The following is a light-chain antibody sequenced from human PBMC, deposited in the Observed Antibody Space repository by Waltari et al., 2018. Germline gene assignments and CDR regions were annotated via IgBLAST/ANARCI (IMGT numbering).Light chain of an antibody. CDR3: QQVNSYPPA. Sequence: IQMSQSPSSLSASVGNRVTITCRASQGISSYLNWYQQKPGKAPKLLIYYANSLASGVPSRFSGSGSGTEFTLTISSLQPEDFATYYCQQVNSYPPAFGQGTKVEIK. V-gene: IGKV1-13*02. CDR1: QGISSY. CDR2: YAN. J-gene: IGKJ1*01.